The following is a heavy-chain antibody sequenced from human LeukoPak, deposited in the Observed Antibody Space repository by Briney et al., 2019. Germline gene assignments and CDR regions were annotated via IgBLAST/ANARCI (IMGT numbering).Heavy chain of an antibody. D-gene: IGHD2-2*02. Sequence: PGGSLRLSCAASGFTFSSYSMNWVRQAPGKGLEWVSSISSSSSYIFYADSVKGRFTISRDNAKNSPYLQMNGLRAEDTAVYYCARDRSWNYCSSTSCYKGDLFDYWGQGTLVTVSS. V-gene: IGHV3-21*01. CDR3: ARDRSWNYCSSTSCYKGDLFDY. CDR1: GFTFSSYS. CDR2: ISSSSSYI. J-gene: IGHJ4*02.